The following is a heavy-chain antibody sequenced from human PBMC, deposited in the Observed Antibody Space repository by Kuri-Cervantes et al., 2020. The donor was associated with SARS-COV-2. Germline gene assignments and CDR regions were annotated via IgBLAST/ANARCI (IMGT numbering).Heavy chain of an antibody. J-gene: IGHJ6*02. CDR1: GFTFSDYY. Sequence: GESLKISCAASGFTFSDYYMSWVRQAPGKGLEWVSVIYSGGSTYYADSVKGRFTISRHNSKNTLYLQMNSLRAEDTAVYYCARARGTYDSSGYYYYYYYYGMDVWGQGTTVTVSS. D-gene: IGHD3-22*01. CDR3: ARARGTYDSSGYYYYYYYYGMDV. CDR2: IYSGGST. V-gene: IGHV3-53*04.